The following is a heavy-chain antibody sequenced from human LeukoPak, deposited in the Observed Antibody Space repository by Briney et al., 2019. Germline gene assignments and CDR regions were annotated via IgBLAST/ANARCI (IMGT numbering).Heavy chain of an antibody. D-gene: IGHD3-22*01. CDR2: IRGSGGST. CDR1: GFTFSSYA. J-gene: IGHJ5*02. V-gene: IGHV3-23*01. CDR3: AKPKSAYYYDSSGPNLFDP. Sequence: GGSLRLSCAASGFTFSSYAMSWVRQAPGKGLEWLSAIRGSGGSTYYADSVKGRFTISRDNSKNTLYLQMNSLRAEDTAVYYCAKPKSAYYYDSSGPNLFDPWGQGTLVTVSS.